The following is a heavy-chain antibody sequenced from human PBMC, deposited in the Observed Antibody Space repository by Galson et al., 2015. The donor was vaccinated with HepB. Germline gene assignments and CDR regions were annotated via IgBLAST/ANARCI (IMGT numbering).Heavy chain of an antibody. Sequence: SVKASCKASGYTFTSYYMHWVRQAPGQGLEWMGIINPSGGSTSYAQKLQGRVTMTRDTSTSTVYMELSSLRSEDTAVYYCARSSWFGEALRRNYYYYGMDVWGQGTTVTVSS. CDR2: INPSGGST. J-gene: IGHJ6*02. CDR1: GYTFTSYY. CDR3: ARSSWFGEALRRNYYYYGMDV. V-gene: IGHV1-46*04. D-gene: IGHD3-10*01.